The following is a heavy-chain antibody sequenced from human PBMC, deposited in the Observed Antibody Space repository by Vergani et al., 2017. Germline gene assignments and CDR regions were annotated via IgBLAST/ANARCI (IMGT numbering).Heavy chain of an antibody. Sequence: QVQLQESGPGLVKPSQTLSLTCTVSGGSISSGSYYWSWIRQPAGKGLEWIGRIYTSGSTNYNPSLKSRVTISVDTSKNQFSLKLSSVTAADTAVYYCAREGSSSALDHWGQGTLVTVSS. CDR1: GGSISSGSYY. D-gene: IGHD6-6*01. CDR3: AREGSSSALDH. J-gene: IGHJ4*02. V-gene: IGHV4-61*02. CDR2: IYTSGST.